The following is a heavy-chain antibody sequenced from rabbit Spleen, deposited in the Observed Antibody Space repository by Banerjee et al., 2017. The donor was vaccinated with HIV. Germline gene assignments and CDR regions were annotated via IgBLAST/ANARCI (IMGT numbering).Heavy chain of an antibody. J-gene: IGHJ4*01. V-gene: IGHV1S7*01. Sequence: HLKESGGGLVQPGGSLKLSCKASGFTLSSYYMNWVRQAPGKGLEWIGYIDPLFDNTYYASWVNGRFTISRHNAQNTLYLQLNSLTAADTATYFCVRDRANIGGDYGPYYFDLWGPGTLVTVS. CDR1: GFTLSSYY. CDR2: IDPLFDNT. CDR3: VRDRANIGGDYGPYYFDL. D-gene: IGHD2-1*01.